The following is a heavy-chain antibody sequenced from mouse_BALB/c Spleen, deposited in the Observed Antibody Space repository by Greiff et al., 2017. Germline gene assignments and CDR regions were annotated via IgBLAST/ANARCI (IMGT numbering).Heavy chain of an antibody. CDR2: INSNGGST. CDR3: ARDRGYSWFAY. V-gene: IGHV5-6-3*01. Sequence: DVQLVESGGGLVQPGGSLKLSCAASGFTFSSYGMSWVRQTPDKRLELVATINSNGGSTYYPDSVKGRFTISRDNAKNTLYLQMSSLKSEDTAMYYCARDRGYSWFAYWGQGTLVTVSA. J-gene: IGHJ3*01. CDR1: GFTFSSYG. D-gene: IGHD2-14*01.